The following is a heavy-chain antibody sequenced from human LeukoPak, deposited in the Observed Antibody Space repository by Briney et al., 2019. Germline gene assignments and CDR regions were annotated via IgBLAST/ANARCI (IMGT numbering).Heavy chain of an antibody. CDR3: ARDQDPFWVVVTKVGGFDP. CDR2: ISAYNGNT. D-gene: IGHD2-2*01. CDR1: GYTFTTYG. J-gene: IGHJ5*02. V-gene: IGHV1-18*01. Sequence: GASVKVSCKASGYTFTTYGISWVRQAPGQGLEWMGWISAYNGNTNYAQKLQGRVTMTTDTSTSTAYMELRSLRSDDTAVYYCARDQDPFWVVVTKVGGFDPWGQGTLVTVSS.